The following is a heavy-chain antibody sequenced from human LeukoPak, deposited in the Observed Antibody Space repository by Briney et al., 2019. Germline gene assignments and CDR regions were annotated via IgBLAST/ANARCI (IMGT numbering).Heavy chain of an antibody. CDR1: GGTCSSYA. CDR3: ASGPLYGGYDD. CDR2: IIPIFGTA. D-gene: IGHD5-12*01. Sequence: SVKVSCKASGGTCSSYAISWVRQAPGQGLEWMGRIIPIFGTANYAQKFQGRVTITTDESTSTAYMELSSLRSEDTAVYYCASGPLYGGYDDWGQGTLVTVSS. V-gene: IGHV1-69*05. J-gene: IGHJ4*02.